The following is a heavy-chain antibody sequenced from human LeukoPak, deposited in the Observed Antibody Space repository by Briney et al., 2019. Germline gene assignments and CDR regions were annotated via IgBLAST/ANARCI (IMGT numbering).Heavy chain of an antibody. J-gene: IGHJ5*02. CDR3: ARHVVVTARFDP. CDR2: IYYSRST. Sequence: SETMSLTGTVYGSSISRRSYYWDWIRQTPGKGLEWIGSIYYSRSTYYNPSLKSRVTISVDRSKNQFSLKLCSVTTPDTAVYYCARHVVVTARFDPWGQGTLVTVSS. CDR1: GSSISRRSYY. V-gene: IGHV4-39*01. D-gene: IGHD2-21*02.